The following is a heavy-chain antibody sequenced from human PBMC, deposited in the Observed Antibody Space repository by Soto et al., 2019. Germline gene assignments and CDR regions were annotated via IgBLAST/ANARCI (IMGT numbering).Heavy chain of an antibody. CDR3: ARDSFYGGDLYYFDY. Sequence: SETLSLTCTVSGGSISSGGYYWSWIRQHPGKGLEWIGYIYYSGSTYYNPSLKSRVTISVDTSKNQFSLKLSSVTAADTAVYYCARDSFYGGDLYYFDYWGQGTLVTVSS. J-gene: IGHJ4*02. CDR1: GGSISSGGYY. CDR2: IYYSGST. V-gene: IGHV4-31*03. D-gene: IGHD4-17*01.